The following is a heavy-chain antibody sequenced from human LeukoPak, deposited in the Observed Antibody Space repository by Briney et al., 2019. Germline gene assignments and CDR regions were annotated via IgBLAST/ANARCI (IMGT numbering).Heavy chain of an antibody. CDR2: ISGSGGST. D-gene: IGHD4-17*01. V-gene: IGHV3-23*01. CDR3: AKDRSYGDKLFDY. J-gene: IGHJ4*02. CDR1: GFTFSGYA. Sequence: PGGSLRLSCAASGFTFSGYAMSWVRQAPGKGLEWVSAISGSGGSTYYADSVKGRFTISRDNSKNTLYLQMNSLRAEDTAVYYCAKDRSYGDKLFDYWGQGTLVTVSS.